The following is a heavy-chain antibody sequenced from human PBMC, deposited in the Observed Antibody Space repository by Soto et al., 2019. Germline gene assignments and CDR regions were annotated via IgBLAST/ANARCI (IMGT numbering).Heavy chain of an antibody. CDR2: ISSSSSTI. Sequence: GGSLRLSCAASGFTFSSYSMNWVRQAPGKGLEWVSYISSSSSTIYYADSVEGRFTISRDNAKNSLYLQMNSLRDEDTAVYYCARGGPVTGSGSYYYNWFDPWGQGTLVTVSS. V-gene: IGHV3-48*02. CDR3: ARGGPVTGSGSYYYNWFDP. J-gene: IGHJ5*02. D-gene: IGHD3-10*01. CDR1: GFTFSSYS.